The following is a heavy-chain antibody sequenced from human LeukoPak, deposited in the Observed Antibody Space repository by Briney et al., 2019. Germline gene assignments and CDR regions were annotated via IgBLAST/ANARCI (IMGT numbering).Heavy chain of an antibody. CDR2: IYHSGST. Sequence: PSETLSLTCTVSGYSISSGYYWGWIRQPPGKGLEWIGSIYHSGSTYYNPSLKSRVTISVDTSKNQFSLKLSSVTAADTAVYYCAREGLDSSSWYGYWGQGTLVTVSS. J-gene: IGHJ4*02. V-gene: IGHV4-38-2*02. CDR3: AREGLDSSSWYGY. CDR1: GYSISSGYY. D-gene: IGHD6-13*01.